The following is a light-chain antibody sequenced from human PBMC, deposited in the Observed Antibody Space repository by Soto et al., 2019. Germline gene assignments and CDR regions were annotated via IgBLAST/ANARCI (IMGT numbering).Light chain of an antibody. V-gene: IGKV1-5*03. Sequence: DIQMTQSPSTLSASVGDTVTITCRASQSISNWLAWYQQKPGQATKLLIHKASTLESGGPSRFSGSGSGTDFALTISSLQPDDFATFYCQQYDRFPYTFGQGAKLEIK. CDR2: KAS. J-gene: IGKJ2*01. CDR1: QSISNW. CDR3: QQYDRFPYT.